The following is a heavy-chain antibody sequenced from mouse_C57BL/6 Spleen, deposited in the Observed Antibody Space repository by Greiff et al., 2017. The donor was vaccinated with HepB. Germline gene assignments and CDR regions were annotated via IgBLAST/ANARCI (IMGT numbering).Heavy chain of an antibody. J-gene: IGHJ2*01. CDR1: GYTFTDYE. V-gene: IGHV1-15*01. Sequence: VQLQQSGAELVRPGASVTLSCKASGYTFTDYEMHWVKQTPVHGLEWIGAIDPETGGTAYNQKFKGKAILTADKSSSTAYMELRSLTSEDSAVYYCTRAEYFGSRDYWGQGTTLTVSS. CDR3: TRAEYFGSRDY. D-gene: IGHD1-1*01. CDR2: IDPETGGT.